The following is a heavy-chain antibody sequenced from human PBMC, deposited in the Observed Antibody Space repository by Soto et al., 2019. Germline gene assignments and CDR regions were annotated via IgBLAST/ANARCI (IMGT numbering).Heavy chain of an antibody. CDR2: ISSSSSYI. V-gene: IGHV3-21*01. CDR3: ARAAPHDFWSGSIYFDY. J-gene: IGHJ4*02. CDR1: GFTFSRYE. D-gene: IGHD3-3*01. Sequence: GGSLRLSCAASGFTFSRYEMNWVRQAPGKGLEWVSSISSSSSYIYYADSVKGRFTISRDNAKNSLYLQMNSLRAEDTAVYYCARAAPHDFWSGSIYFDYWGQGTLVTVSS.